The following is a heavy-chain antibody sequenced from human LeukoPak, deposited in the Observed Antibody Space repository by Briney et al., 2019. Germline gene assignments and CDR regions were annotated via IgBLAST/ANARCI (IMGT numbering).Heavy chain of an antibody. CDR2: ISGSGGST. CDR1: GFTFSSYA. Sequence: PGGSLRLSCAASGFTFSSYAMSWVRQAPGKGLEWVSAISGSGGSTYYADSVKGRFTISRDNSKNTLYLQMNSLRAEDTAVYYCAKDVGYCSGGSCYSPHQYYLDYWGREPWSPSPQ. D-gene: IGHD2-15*01. J-gene: IGHJ4*02. V-gene: IGHV3-23*01. CDR3: AKDVGYCSGGSCYSPHQYYLDY.